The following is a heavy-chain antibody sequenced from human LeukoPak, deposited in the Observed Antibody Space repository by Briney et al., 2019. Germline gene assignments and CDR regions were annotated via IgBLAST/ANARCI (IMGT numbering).Heavy chain of an antibody. J-gene: IGHJ3*02. CDR3: AKEGMGSEATTADGAFDI. Sequence: SETLSLTCAVSGDSLSVYYWSWIRQPPGKGLEWIGYLYDTGMTNYSPSLKSRVTISVDTSNNQISLKLTSVTAADTAIYFCAKEGMGSEATTADGAFDIWGQGTTVTVSS. V-gene: IGHV4-4*08. CDR2: LYDTGMT. D-gene: IGHD1-26*01. CDR1: GDSLSVYY.